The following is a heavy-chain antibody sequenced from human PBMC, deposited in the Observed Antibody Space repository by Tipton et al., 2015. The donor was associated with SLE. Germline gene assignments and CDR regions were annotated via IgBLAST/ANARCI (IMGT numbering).Heavy chain of an antibody. CDR3: ARDDYGGQY. V-gene: IGHV4-4*02. J-gene: IGHJ4*02. D-gene: IGHD4/OR15-4a*01. Sequence: ASLRLSCAVSGGSISSSNWWSWVRKPPGKGLEWIGEIYHSGSTKYNPSLKSRVIMSIDKSKYQFPLTMSSVTAADAAVYYCARDDYGGQYWGQGTLVTVSS. CDR2: IYHSGST. CDR1: GGSISSSNW.